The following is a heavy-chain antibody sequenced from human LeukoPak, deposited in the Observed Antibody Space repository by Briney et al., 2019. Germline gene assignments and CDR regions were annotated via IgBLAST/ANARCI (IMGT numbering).Heavy chain of an antibody. J-gene: IGHJ3*02. V-gene: IGHV3-33*01. D-gene: IGHD2-15*01. Sequence: GGSLRLSCAASGFTLSQYAMHWVRQAPSKGLEWVAAIWYDGSNDYYADSVKGRFTISRDNSKNTLSLQMNSLRAEDTAVYYCAREADCSGGSCYRGAFDIWGQGTMVTVSS. CDR2: IWYDGSND. CDR3: AREADCSGGSCYRGAFDI. CDR1: GFTLSQYA.